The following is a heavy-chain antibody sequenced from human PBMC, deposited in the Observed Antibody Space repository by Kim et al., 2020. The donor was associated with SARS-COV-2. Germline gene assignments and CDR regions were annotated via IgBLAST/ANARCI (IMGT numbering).Heavy chain of an antibody. CDR2: ISYDGSNK. CDR1: GFTFSSYG. Sequence: GGSLRLSCAASGFTFSSYGMHWVRQAPGKGLEWVAVISYDGSNKYYADSVKGRFTISRDNSKNTLYLQMNSLRAEDTAVYYCAKPLNDYGDYFDSWGQG. CDR3: AKPLNDYGDYFDS. V-gene: IGHV3-30*18. D-gene: IGHD4-17*01. J-gene: IGHJ4*02.